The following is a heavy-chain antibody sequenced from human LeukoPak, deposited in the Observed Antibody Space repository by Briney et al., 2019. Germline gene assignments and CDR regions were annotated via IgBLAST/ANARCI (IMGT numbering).Heavy chain of an antibody. V-gene: IGHV1-69*05. CDR3: ARVSVLRFLEWLLLNWFDP. CDR1: GGTFSSYA. D-gene: IGHD3-3*01. Sequence: GASVKVSCKASGGTFSSYAISWVRQAPGQGLEWMGGIIPIFGTANYAQKFQGRVTITTDESTSTAYMELSSLRSEDTAVYYCARVSVLRFLEWLLLNWFDPWGQGTLVTVSS. CDR2: IIPIFGTA. J-gene: IGHJ5*02.